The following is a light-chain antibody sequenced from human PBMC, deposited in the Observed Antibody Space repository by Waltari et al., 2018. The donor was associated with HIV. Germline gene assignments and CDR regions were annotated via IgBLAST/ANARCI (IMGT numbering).Light chain of an antibody. Sequence: EIVLTQSPATLSLSPGERSTLSCRASQSVGSYLAWYQQKPGQAPRLLIYDASNRATGIPARFSGSGSWTDFTLTISILEPEDFAVYYCQQRTNWPPYSFGQGTKLEIK. V-gene: IGKV3-11*01. J-gene: IGKJ2*03. CDR2: DAS. CDR3: QQRTNWPPYS. CDR1: QSVGSY.